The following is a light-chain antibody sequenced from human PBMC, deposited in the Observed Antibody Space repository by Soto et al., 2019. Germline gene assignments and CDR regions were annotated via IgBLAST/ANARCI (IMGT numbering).Light chain of an antibody. J-gene: IGKJ3*01. Sequence: EIVLTQSPATLSLSPGERATLSCRASQSVSSYLAWYPKKPGQAPRLLIYDASNRATGIQARFSGSGSGTDFTLTISSLEPEEFGVYYCQQRSNWPPEVTFGPGNKVDIK. V-gene: IGKV3-11*01. CDR2: DAS. CDR3: QQRSNWPPEVT. CDR1: QSVSSY.